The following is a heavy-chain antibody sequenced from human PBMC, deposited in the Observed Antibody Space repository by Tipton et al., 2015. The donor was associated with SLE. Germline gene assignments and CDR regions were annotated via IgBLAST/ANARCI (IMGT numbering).Heavy chain of an antibody. V-gene: IGHV4-59*11. J-gene: IGHJ4*02. CDR1: GGSITNHY. Sequence: TLSLTCTVSGGSITNHYWNWIRQPPGKGLEWIGSIYYSGSTYYNPSLKSRVTISVDTSKNLFSLRLSSVTAADTAIYYCARLYYSSGWIDYWGQGTLVTVSS. CDR2: IYYSGST. CDR3: ARLYYSSGWIDY. D-gene: IGHD6-19*01.